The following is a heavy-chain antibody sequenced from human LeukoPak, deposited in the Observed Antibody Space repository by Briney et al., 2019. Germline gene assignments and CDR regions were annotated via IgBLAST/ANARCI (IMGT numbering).Heavy chain of an antibody. J-gene: IGHJ6*02. V-gene: IGHV3-7*05. CDR2: IKPDGSAK. CDR3: SRDTGRDTIFGPRMDV. CDR1: GFTFSNYY. D-gene: IGHD3-3*01. Sequence: GGSLRVSCVASGFTFSNYYMSWVRQAPGIGLEWVAMIKPDGSAKYYVDSVKGRFTISRDNAQKSLHLQLNSLGAEDTAVYYCSRDTGRDTIFGPRMDVCGQGTTVTVSS.